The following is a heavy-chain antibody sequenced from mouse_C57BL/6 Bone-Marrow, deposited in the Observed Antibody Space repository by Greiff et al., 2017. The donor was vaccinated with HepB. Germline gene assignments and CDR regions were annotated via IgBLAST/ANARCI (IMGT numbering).Heavy chain of an antibody. CDR3: ARRQLRLIFDY. Sequence: QVQLQQPGAELVRPGSSVKLSCKASGYTFTSYWLHWVKQRPIQGLEWIGNIDPSDSETHYNQKFKDKATLTVDKSSSTAYMQLSSLTSEDSAVYYCARRQLRLIFDYWGQGTTLTVSS. J-gene: IGHJ2*01. D-gene: IGHD3-2*02. V-gene: IGHV1-52*01. CDR2: IDPSDSET. CDR1: GYTFTSYW.